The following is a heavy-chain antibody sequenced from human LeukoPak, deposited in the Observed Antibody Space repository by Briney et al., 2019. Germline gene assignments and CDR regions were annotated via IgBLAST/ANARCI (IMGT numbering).Heavy chain of an antibody. D-gene: IGHD3-10*01. CDR3: ARDLRHITMVRGVMDYYYGMDV. J-gene: IGHJ6*02. CDR2: ISYDGSNK. CDR1: GFTFSSYA. V-gene: IGHV3-30-3*01. Sequence: GGSLRLSCAASGFTFSSYAMHWVRQAPGKGLEWVAVISYDGSNKYYADSVKGRFTISRDNSKNTLYLQMNSLRAEDTAVYYCARDLRHITMVRGVMDYYYGMDVWGQGTTVTVSS.